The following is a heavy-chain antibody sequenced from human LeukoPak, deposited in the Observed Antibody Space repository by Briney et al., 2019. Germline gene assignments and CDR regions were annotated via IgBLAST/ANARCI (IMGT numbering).Heavy chain of an antibody. CDR2: IYYSGST. D-gene: IGHD3-22*01. Sequence: SETLSLTCTVSGGSISSYYWSWIRQPPGKGLEWIGYIYYSGSTNYNPSLKSRVTISVDTSKNQFSLKLSSVTAADTAVYYCARVGDYYDSSGYYRLFDYWGQGTLVTVSS. CDR3: ARVGDYYDSSGYYRLFDY. CDR1: GGSISSYY. J-gene: IGHJ4*02. V-gene: IGHV4-59*08.